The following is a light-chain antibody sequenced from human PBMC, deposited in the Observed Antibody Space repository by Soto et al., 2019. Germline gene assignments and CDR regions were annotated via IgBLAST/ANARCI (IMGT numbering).Light chain of an antibody. CDR1: QSISSW. CDR3: QQVKSYPRT. CDR2: EES. J-gene: IGKJ4*01. V-gene: IGKV1-5*01. Sequence: IQITQSPSTLSASVGDRVTITCRASQSISSWLAWYQQKPGKPPKLLIYEESTLHSGVPSRFSGRKSGTQFTLTIDSLQPEDFATYYCQQVKSYPRTFGGGTKVDIK.